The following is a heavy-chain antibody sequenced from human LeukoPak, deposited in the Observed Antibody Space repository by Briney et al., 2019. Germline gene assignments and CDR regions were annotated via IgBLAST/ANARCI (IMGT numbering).Heavy chain of an antibody. V-gene: IGHV3-7*01. D-gene: IGHD3-16*01. CDR2: INHDGSEK. CDR1: GFAFSNSW. CDR3: ARVSGHGGIFDY. Sequence: GGSLRLSCAVSGFAFSNSWMTWVRQAPGGGREWVANINHDGSEKDYVDSMKGRFTISRDNVKNSLYLQVNSLRAEDTAVYYCARVSGHGGIFDYWGQGTLVTVSS. J-gene: IGHJ4*02.